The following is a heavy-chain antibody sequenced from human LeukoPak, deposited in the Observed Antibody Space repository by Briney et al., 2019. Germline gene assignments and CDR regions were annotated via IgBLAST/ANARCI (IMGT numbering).Heavy chain of an antibody. CDR1: GYTFTGYY. CDR2: INPNSGDT. CDR3: ARDLISLGYYGSGPCSS. Sequence: GASVKVSCKASGYTFTGYYMHWVRQAPGQGLEWMGWINPNSGDTNYAQKFQDRVTMTRDTSISTAYMELSRLRSDDTAVYYCARDLISLGYYGSGPCSSWGQGTLVTVSS. D-gene: IGHD3-10*01. V-gene: IGHV1-2*02. J-gene: IGHJ5*02.